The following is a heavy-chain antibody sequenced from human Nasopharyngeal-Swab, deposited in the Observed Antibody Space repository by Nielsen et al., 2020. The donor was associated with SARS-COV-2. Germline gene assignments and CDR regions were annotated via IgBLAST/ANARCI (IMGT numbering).Heavy chain of an antibody. V-gene: IGHV1-3*01. J-gene: IGHJ4*02. D-gene: IGHD3-10*01. CDR3: AREEGITMVRGVHYY. Sequence: WVRQAPGLRFVWMGCINAGNGNTKYSQKFQGRVTITRDTSASTAYMELSSLRSEDTAVYYCAREEGITMVRGVHYYWGQGTLVTVSS. CDR2: INAGNGNT.